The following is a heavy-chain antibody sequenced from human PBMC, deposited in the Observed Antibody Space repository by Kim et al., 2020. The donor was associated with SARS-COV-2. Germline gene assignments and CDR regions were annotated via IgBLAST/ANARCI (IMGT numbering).Heavy chain of an antibody. CDR1: GYTLTELS. CDR2: FDPEDGKT. V-gene: IGHV1-24*01. CDR3: ATGFVLDGSLRPNYYYYYGMDV. Sequence: ASVKVSCKVSGYTLTELSMHWVRQAPGKGLEWMGGFDPEDGKTIYAQKFQGRVTMTEDTSTDTAYMELSSLRSEDTAVYYCATGFVLDGSLRPNYYYYYGMDVWGQGTTVTVSS. J-gene: IGHJ6*02. D-gene: IGHD3-10*01.